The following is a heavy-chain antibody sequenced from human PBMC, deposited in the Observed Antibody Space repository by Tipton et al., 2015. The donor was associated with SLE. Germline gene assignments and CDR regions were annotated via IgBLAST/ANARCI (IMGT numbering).Heavy chain of an antibody. CDR1: NGSITSLYDY. D-gene: IGHD6-13*01. V-gene: IGHV4-39*07. Sequence: LRLSCTVSNGSITSLYDYWGWVRQPPGKGLEWLGSVFYGGRYYYNASLRSLVTISVDTVKTQVSLKLTSVTAADTAMYYCTRSLYNTNWFWFDPWGQGTLVTVSS. J-gene: IGHJ5*02. CDR2: VFYGGRY. CDR3: TRSLYNTNWFWFDP.